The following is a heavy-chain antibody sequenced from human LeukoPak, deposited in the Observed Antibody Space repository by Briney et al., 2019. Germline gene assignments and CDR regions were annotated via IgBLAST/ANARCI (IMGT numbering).Heavy chain of an antibody. CDR1: GYTFTSYG. J-gene: IGHJ6*02. CDR2: ISAYNGNT. Sequence: ASVNVSCKASGYTFTSYGISWVRQAPGQGLEWMGWISAYNGNTNYAQKLQGRVTMTTDTSTSTAYMELRSLRSDDTAVYYCARDMKQQLAYYYYYGMDVWGQGTTVTVSS. V-gene: IGHV1-18*01. CDR3: ARDMKQQLAYYYYYGMDV. D-gene: IGHD6-13*01.